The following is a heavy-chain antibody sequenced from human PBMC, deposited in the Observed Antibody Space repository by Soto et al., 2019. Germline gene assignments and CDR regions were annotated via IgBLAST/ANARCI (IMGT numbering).Heavy chain of an antibody. Sequence: SETLSLTCTVSGGSISSYYWSWIRQPPGKGLEWIGYIYYSGSTNYNPSLKSRVTISVDTSKNQFSLKLSSVTAADTAVYYCARLILYNWNDFVGLGGAFDIWGQGTMVTVSS. J-gene: IGHJ3*02. D-gene: IGHD1-1*01. CDR2: IYYSGST. CDR3: ARLILYNWNDFVGLGGAFDI. CDR1: GGSISSYY. V-gene: IGHV4-59*08.